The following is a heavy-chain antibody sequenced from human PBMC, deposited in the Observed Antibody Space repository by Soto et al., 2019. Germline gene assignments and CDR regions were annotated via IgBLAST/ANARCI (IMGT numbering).Heavy chain of an antibody. CDR1: GFTFSSYS. V-gene: IGHV3-23*01. Sequence: GGSLSLSRAASGFTFSSYSMSWVRQAPGKGLDWVSGISGSGGNTYYADSVKGRFAISRDNSKNTLYLQMNSPRAEDTAVYYCAKHQGYTSSWYDYWGQGTLVTVSS. CDR3: AKHQGYTSSWYDY. CDR2: ISGSGGNT. D-gene: IGHD6-13*01. J-gene: IGHJ4*02.